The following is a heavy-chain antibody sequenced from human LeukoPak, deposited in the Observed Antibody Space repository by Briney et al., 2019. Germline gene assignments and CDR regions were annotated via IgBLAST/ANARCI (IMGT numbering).Heavy chain of an antibody. CDR3: ARERTSGGRARDY. D-gene: IGHD2-15*01. Sequence: ASVKVSCKASGYTFTGYYMHWVRQAPGQGLEWMGRINPNSGDTIYAQKFQGRVTMTRDTSISTAHMELSRLRSDDTAVYYCARERTSGGRARDYWGQGTLVTVSS. CDR2: INPNSGDT. CDR1: GYTFTGYY. V-gene: IGHV1-2*02. J-gene: IGHJ4*02.